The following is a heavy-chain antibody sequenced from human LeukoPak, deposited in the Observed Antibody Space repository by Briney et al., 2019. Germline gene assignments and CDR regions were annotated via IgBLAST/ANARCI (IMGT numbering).Heavy chain of an antibody. V-gene: IGHV1-46*01. Sequence: ASVKVSCTASGYTFTDSYVHWVRQAPGQGLEWMGIINPSGGSTTYAQKFQGRVTMTRDTSTSTVYMDLSGLRSEDTAVYYCARERSIAARHFVSWGQGTLVTVSS. CDR3: ARERSIAARHFVS. CDR1: GYTFTDSY. CDR2: INPSGGST. J-gene: IGHJ5*01. D-gene: IGHD6-6*01.